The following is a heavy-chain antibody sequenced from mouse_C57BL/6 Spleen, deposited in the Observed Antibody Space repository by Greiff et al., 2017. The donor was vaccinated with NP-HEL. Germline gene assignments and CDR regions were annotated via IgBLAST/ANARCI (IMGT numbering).Heavy chain of an antibody. CDR3: AREGGGYSCWYAY. D-gene: IGHD2-3*01. CDR2: IDPSDSYT. Sequence: VQLQQPGAELVKPGASVKLSCKASGYTFTSYWMQWVKQRPGQGLEWIGEIDPSDSYTNYNQKFKGKATLTVDTSSSTAYMQLSSLTSEDSAVYYCAREGGGYSCWYAYWGEGALVTVAA. V-gene: IGHV1-50*01. J-gene: IGHJ3*01. CDR1: GYTFTSYW.